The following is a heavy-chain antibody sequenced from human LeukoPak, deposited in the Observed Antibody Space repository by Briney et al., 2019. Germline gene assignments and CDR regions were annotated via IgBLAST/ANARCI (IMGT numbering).Heavy chain of an antibody. CDR1: GFTLSDYF. V-gene: IGHV3-7*01. CDR3: ARLQRAVTGTL. Sequence: PGGSLRLSCAASGFTLSDYFMTWIRQAPGKGLEWVANIKQDGSEKYYVDSVKGRFTISRDNAKNSLYLQMSSLRGEDTAVYYCARLQRAVTGTLWGQGTLVIVSS. D-gene: IGHD6-19*01. CDR2: IKQDGSEK. J-gene: IGHJ4*02.